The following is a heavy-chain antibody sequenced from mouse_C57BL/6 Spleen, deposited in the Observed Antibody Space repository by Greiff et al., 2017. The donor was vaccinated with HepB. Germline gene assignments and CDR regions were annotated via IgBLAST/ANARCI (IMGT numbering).Heavy chain of an antibody. CDR1: GYSITSGYY. CDR2: ISYDGSN. J-gene: IGHJ2*01. Sequence: VQLKESGPGLVKPSQSLSLTCSVTGYSITSGYYWNWIRQFPGNKLEWMGYISYDGSNNYNPSLKNRISITRDTSKNQFFLKLNSVTTEDTATYYCARAGYDYPFDYWGQGTTLTVSS. V-gene: IGHV3-6*01. CDR3: ARAGYDYPFDY. D-gene: IGHD2-4*01.